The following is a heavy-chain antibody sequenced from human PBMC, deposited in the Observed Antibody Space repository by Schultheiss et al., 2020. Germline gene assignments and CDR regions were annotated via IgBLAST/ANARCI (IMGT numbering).Heavy chain of an antibody. V-gene: IGHV3-23*01. CDR3: ARDPPGGYCSSTSCPIYYYYGMDV. CDR2: ISGSGGST. D-gene: IGHD2-2*01. Sequence: GESLKISCAASGFTFSSYAMSWVRQAPGKGLEWVSAISGSGGSTYYADSVKGRFTISRDNSKNTLYLQMNSLRAEDTAVYYCARDPPGGYCSSTSCPIYYYYGMDVWGQGTTVTVSS. J-gene: IGHJ6*02. CDR1: GFTFSSYA.